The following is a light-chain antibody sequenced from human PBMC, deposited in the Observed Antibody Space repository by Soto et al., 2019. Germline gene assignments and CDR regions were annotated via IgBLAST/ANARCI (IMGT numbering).Light chain of an antibody. J-gene: IGLJ1*01. CDR2: TDN. Sequence: QAVVTQPPSTSGTPGQRVTISCSGSSSNIGSSTVNWYQQLPGTAPKLLIYTDNQRPSGVPDRFSGSKSGTSASLAISGLPSEDEADYYCAAWDDSLNGLYVFGPGTKLTVL. CDR3: AAWDDSLNGLYV. V-gene: IGLV1-44*01. CDR1: SSNIGSST.